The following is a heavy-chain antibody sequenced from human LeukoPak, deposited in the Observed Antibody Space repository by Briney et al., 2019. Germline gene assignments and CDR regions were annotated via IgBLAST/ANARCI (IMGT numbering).Heavy chain of an antibody. CDR2: IYPDDSET. V-gene: IGHV5-51*01. Sequence: GESLKISCKGSGYSFTNYWIGWVRQMPGKGLEWMGIIYPDDSETRYSPPYQGQVTISADKSISTAYLHWSSLQASDSAMYYCARYGANYHYYFDYWGQGTLITVSS. CDR3: ARYGANYHYYFDY. CDR1: GYSFTNYW. D-gene: IGHD4/OR15-4a*01. J-gene: IGHJ4*02.